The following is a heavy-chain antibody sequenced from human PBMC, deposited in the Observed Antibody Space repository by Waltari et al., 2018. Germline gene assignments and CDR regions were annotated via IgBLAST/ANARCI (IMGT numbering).Heavy chain of an antibody. CDR3: ARSYSCSGGSCYYYYYGMDV. CDR1: GYTFTSYA. CDR2: INAGNGNT. V-gene: IGHV1-3*01. D-gene: IGHD2-15*01. J-gene: IGHJ6*02. Sequence: QVQLVQSGAEVKKPGASVKVSCKASGYTFTSYAMHWVRQAPGQRLEWMGWINAGNGNTKYSQKFQGRVTITRDTSASTAYMELSSLRSEDTAVYYCARSYSCSGGSCYYYYYGMDVWGQGTTVIVSS.